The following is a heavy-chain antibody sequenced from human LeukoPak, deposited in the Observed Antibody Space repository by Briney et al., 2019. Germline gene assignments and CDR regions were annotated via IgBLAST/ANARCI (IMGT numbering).Heavy chain of an antibody. CDR1: GDSVSSNSAA. CDR3: ARDSITLVRASYYCYMDV. Sequence: SQTLSLTCAISGDSVSSNSAAWNWIRQSPSRGLEWLGRTYYKSKWYNDYAVSVKSRITINPDTSKNQFSLHLNSVTPDDTAVYYCARDSITLVRASYYCYMDVWGKGTTVIVSS. J-gene: IGHJ6*03. D-gene: IGHD3-10*01. CDR2: TYYKSKWYN. V-gene: IGHV6-1*01.